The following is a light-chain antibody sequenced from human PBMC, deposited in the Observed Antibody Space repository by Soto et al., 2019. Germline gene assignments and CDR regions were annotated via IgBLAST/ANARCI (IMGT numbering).Light chain of an antibody. CDR3: QQRSNWPPT. CDR2: DAS. V-gene: IGKV3-11*01. J-gene: IGKJ4*01. CDR1: QSASNY. Sequence: ETVLTQSPATLSLSPGERATLSCRASQSASNYLAWYQQKPGQAPRLLIYDASNRASGIPARFSGSGSGTDFTLTISSLEPEDSAVYYCQQRSNWPPTFGGGTKVEIK.